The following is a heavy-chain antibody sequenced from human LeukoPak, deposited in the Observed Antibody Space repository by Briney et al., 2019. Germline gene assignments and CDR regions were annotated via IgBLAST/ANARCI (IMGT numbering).Heavy chain of an antibody. Sequence: GGSLRLSCAASGFTFSSYEMNWVRQAPGKGLEWVSYISSSGSTIYYADSVKGRFTISRDNAKNTLYLQMNSLRAEDTAVYYCARGLRSSSYYYFDYWGQGTLVTVSS. J-gene: IGHJ4*02. CDR3: ARGLRSSSYYYFDY. CDR2: ISSSGSTI. CDR1: GFTFSSYE. V-gene: IGHV3-48*03. D-gene: IGHD3-22*01.